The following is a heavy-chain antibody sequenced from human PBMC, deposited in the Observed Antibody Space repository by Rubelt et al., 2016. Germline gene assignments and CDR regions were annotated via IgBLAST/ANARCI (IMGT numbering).Heavy chain of an antibody. J-gene: IGHJ4*02. CDR1: GGSFSGYY. CDR2: IYFSGKT. Sequence: QVQLQQWGAGLLKPSETLSLTCAVYGGSFSGYYWSWIRQPPGKGLEWIGSIYFSGKTYYNPSLKSRITIAVDTSKNQFPLKLYSVTAADTALYYCARIDIVVVPSATFDHWGQGTLVTVSS. CDR3: ARIDIVVVPSATFDH. V-gene: IGHV4-34*01. D-gene: IGHD2-2*01.